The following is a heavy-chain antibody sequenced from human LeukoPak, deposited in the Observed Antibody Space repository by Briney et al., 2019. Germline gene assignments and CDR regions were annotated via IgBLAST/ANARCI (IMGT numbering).Heavy chain of an antibody. CDR3: ARSHGGGSRHERLYIFDY. CDR2: IYSGGNT. D-gene: IGHD2-15*01. J-gene: IGHJ4*02. CDR1: GFTVSSNY. Sequence: GGSLRLSCAAPGFTVSSNYMSWVRQAPGKGLEWVSVIYSGGNTYYADSVKGRFTISRDNSKNTLYLQMNSLRAEDTAVYYCARSHGGGSRHERLYIFDYWGQGTLVTVSS. V-gene: IGHV3-53*01.